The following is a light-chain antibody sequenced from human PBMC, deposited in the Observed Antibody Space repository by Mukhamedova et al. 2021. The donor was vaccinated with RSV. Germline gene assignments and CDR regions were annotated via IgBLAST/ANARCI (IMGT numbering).Light chain of an antibody. CDR3: LQYDHVPYT. V-gene: IGKV1-33*01. CDR2: DAS. Sequence: WYQRRVHGKAPKLLIYDASNLEAGVPSRFSGSGSRTDFIFTINSLQPEDLETYYCLQYDHVPYTVGKGTKVEIK. J-gene: IGKJ2*01.